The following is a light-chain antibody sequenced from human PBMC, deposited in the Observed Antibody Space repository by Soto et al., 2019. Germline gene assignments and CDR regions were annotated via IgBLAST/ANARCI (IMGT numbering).Light chain of an antibody. CDR2: DAS. Sequence: DIQMTQSPSTLSASVGDRVTITCRASQSISSWLAWYQQKPGKASKLLIYDASSLESGVPSRFSGSGSGTEFTLTISSLQPDDFATYYCQQYNSHSTFGQGTKVEIK. CDR1: QSISSW. CDR3: QQYNSHST. J-gene: IGKJ1*01. V-gene: IGKV1-5*01.